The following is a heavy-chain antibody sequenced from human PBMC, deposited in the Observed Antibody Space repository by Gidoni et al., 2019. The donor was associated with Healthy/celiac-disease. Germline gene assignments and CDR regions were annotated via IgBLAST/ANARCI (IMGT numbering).Heavy chain of an antibody. CDR3: ARRSYCSGGSCYPYNWFDP. CDR2: INNSGST. D-gene: IGHD2-15*01. V-gene: IGHV4-34*01. J-gene: IGHJ5*02. CDR1: GGSFSGYY. Sequence: QVQLQQWGAGLLKPSETLSLTCAVYGGSFSGYYWSWIRQPPGKGLEWIGEINNSGSTNYNPSLKSRVTISVDTSKNQFSLKLSSVTAADTAVYYCARRSYCSGGSCYPYNWFDPWGQGTLVTVSS.